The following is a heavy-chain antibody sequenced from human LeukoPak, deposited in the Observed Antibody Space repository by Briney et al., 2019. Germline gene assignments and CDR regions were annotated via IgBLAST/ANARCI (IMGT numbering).Heavy chain of an antibody. CDR1: GYTFTSYA. Sequence: ASVKVSCKASGYTFTSYAMHWVRQAPGHRLEWMGWINAGNGNTKYSQEFQGRVTITRDTSASTAYMELSSLRSEDMAVYYCARGPYYYDSSGYVDYWGQGTLVTVSS. V-gene: IGHV1-3*03. D-gene: IGHD3-22*01. CDR3: ARGPYYYDSSGYVDY. J-gene: IGHJ4*02. CDR2: INAGNGNT.